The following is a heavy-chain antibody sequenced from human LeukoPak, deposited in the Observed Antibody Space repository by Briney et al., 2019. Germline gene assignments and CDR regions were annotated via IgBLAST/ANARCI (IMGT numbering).Heavy chain of an antibody. CDR2: IRSKANSYAT. CDR1: GYTFTGYY. D-gene: IGHD1-14*01. J-gene: IGHJ6*03. V-gene: IGHV3-73*01. CDR3: TSKYRGRDYYYYYYMDV. Sequence: GASVKVSCKASGYTFTGYYMHWVRQASGKGLEWVGRIRSKANSYATAYAASVKGRFTISRDDSKNTAYLQMNSLKTEDTAVYYCTSKYRGRDYYYYYYMDVWGKGTTVTISS.